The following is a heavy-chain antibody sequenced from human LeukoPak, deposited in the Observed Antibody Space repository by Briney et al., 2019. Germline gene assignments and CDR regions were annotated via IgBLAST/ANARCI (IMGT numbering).Heavy chain of an antibody. CDR3: ARGYDSSGYYLWY. J-gene: IGHJ4*02. CDR1: GGSISSGGYY. V-gene: IGHV4-31*03. Sequence: PSETLSLTCTVSGGSISSGGYYWSWIRQHPGKGLEWIGYIYYSGSTYYNPSLKSRVTISVDTSKNQFSLKLSSVTAADTAVYYCARGYDSSGYYLWYWGQGTLVTVSS. CDR2: IYYSGST. D-gene: IGHD3-22*01.